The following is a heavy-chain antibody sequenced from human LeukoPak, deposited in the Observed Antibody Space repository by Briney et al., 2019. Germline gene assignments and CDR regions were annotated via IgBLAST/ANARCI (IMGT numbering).Heavy chain of an antibody. CDR2: IYHSGST. V-gene: IGHV4-30-2*01. CDR1: GGSISSGGYS. J-gene: IGHJ6*02. CDR3: ARVGYYYYGMDV. Sequence: SQTLSLTCAVSGGSISSGGYSWSWIRQPPGKGLEWIGYIYHSGSTYYNPSLKSRVTISVDRSKNQFSLKLSSVTAADTAVYYCARVGYYYYGMDVWGQGTTVTLSS.